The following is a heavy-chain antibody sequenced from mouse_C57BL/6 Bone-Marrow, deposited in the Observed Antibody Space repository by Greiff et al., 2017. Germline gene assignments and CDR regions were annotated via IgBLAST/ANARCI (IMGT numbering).Heavy chain of an antibody. J-gene: IGHJ2*01. CDR3: ARVSYVSPVTYFDS. V-gene: IGHV1-15*01. D-gene: IGHD2-1*01. CDR1: GYTFTDYE. Sequence: QVQLQQSGAELVRPGASVTLSCKASGYTFTDYEMHWVKQTPVHGLEWIGAIDPETGGTAYNQKFKGKAILTADKSSSTAYMELRSLTSEDSAVYYCARVSYVSPVTYFDSWGQEATLTESS. CDR2: IDPETGGT.